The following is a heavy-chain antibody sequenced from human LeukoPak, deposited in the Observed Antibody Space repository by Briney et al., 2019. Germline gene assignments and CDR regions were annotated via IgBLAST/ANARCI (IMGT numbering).Heavy chain of an antibody. V-gene: IGHV3-23*01. CDR3: AKEMDRGDYYYDSSGSIDY. Sequence: GGFLRLSCAASVFTFNNTWINWVRQAPWKGLEWVLDISGSGGSTYYADSLKRRFTISRDNSKNTLYLQMNSLRAEDTAVYYCAKEMDRGDYYYDSSGSIDYWGQGTLVTVSS. CDR2: ISGSGGST. CDR1: VFTFNNTW. J-gene: IGHJ4*02. D-gene: IGHD3-22*01.